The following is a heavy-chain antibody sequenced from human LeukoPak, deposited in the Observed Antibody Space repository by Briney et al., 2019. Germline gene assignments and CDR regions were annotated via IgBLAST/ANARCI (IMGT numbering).Heavy chain of an antibody. CDR1: GLDFGSHG. CDR3: AKDPARSMDV. V-gene: IGHV3-33*06. Sequence: PGGSLRLYCAVSGLDFGSHGFHWVRQAPGKGLERVSAVWADGRNKDVAGSVKGRFTASRNNFENTVFLQMNDLRVEDTAMYYCAKDPARSMDVWGKGTTVIVSS. J-gene: IGHJ6*03. CDR2: VWADGRNK.